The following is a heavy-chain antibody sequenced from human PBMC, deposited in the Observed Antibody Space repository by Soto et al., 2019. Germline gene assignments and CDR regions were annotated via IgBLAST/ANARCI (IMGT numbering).Heavy chain of an antibody. CDR2: MYFGGSF. J-gene: IGHJ5*02. CDR1: GASVSHGY. CDR3: ARSYYASPGFAVDP. V-gene: IGHV4-59*02. Sequence: QMQLQASGPGLVKPSETLSLTCNVSGASVSHGYWSWIRQPPGKGLEWIGFMYFGGSFNYNPSLTSRATISVETSKNQFSMKLTSVTASDTALYYCARSYYASPGFAVDPWGQGTLVTVSS. D-gene: IGHD1-26*01.